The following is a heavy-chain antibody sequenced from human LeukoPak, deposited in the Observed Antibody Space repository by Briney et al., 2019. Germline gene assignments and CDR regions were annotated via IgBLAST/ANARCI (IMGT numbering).Heavy chain of an antibody. CDR2: ISVYTGKT. J-gene: IGHJ4*02. D-gene: IGHD4-17*01. V-gene: IGHV1-18*01. Sequence: ASVKVSCKASGYTFTNYGISWVRQAPGQGLEWMGWISVYTGKTYYAQKFQARVTMTTDTSTTTAYMELRSLRSDDTAVYYCAKDRGWQYADYDTVAVEHWGQGTPVTVSS. CDR1: GYTFTNYG. CDR3: AKDRGWQYADYDTVAVEH.